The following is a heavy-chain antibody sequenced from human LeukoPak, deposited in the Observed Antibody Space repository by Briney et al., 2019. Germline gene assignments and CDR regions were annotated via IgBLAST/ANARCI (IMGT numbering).Heavy chain of an antibody. V-gene: IGHV4-39*01. D-gene: IGHD3-10*01. CDR2: INYSGTT. CDR1: SGSFSSSSYF. J-gene: IGHJ4*01. Sequence: SETLSLTCTVSSGSFSSSSYFCGWIRQSPGTGLEWIATINYSGTTYYNPSLKSRVTTSVHTSRNQFSLKLPSVPAADPAVYCRARLRGGVQLWGDWGQGALVTVSS. CDR3: ARLRGGVQLWGD.